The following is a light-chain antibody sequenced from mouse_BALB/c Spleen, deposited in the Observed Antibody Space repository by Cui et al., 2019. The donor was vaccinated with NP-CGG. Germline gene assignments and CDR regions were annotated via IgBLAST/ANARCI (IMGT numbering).Light chain of an antibody. Sequence: AVVTHDSPLTTSPGETVTLTCRSSTGAVTTRNYANWVQEKPDHLFTGLIGGTNNRAPGVPARFSGSLIGDKAALTITGAQTEDEAIYFCALWYSNHWVFGGGTKLTVL. V-gene: IGLV1*01. CDR3: ALWYSNHWV. CDR2: GTN. CDR1: TGAVTTRNY. J-gene: IGLJ1*01.